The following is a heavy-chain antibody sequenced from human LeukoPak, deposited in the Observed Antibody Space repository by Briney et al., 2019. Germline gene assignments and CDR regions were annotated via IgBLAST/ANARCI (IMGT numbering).Heavy chain of an antibody. D-gene: IGHD6-13*01. Sequence: PGGSLRLSCAASGFTFTNYWMHWVRQAPGKGLVWVSRISSDGSTRNYADSVKGRFTISRDNAKNTLYLQVNSLRAEDTAVYYCASASSHRIAAGGDYWGQETLVTVSS. V-gene: IGHV3-74*01. CDR2: ISSDGSTR. CDR3: ASASSHRIAAGGDY. CDR1: GFTFTNYW. J-gene: IGHJ4*02.